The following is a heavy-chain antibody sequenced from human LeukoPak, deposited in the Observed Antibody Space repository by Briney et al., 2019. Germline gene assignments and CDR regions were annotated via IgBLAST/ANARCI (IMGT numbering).Heavy chain of an antibody. CDR1: GFTFTDYS. Sequence: GGSLRLSCAASGFTFTDYSMGWVRQAPGQGLEWASIISVGGSTTYCADSVRGRFTISRDHSTNTLCLQMSRVRGEDTSVYYGAKARTPHNSGFYNSGQGTLVAVSS. CDR2: ISVGGSTT. J-gene: IGHJ4*02. D-gene: IGHD6-19*01. V-gene: IGHV3-23*01. CDR3: AKARTPHNSGFYN.